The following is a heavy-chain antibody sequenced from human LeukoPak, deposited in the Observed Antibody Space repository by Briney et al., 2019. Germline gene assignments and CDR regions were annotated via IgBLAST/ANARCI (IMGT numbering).Heavy chain of an antibody. CDR2: IRSKAYGGTT. CDR1: GFTVGDYA. CDR3: TRDRLLWFGELLFDY. Sequence: GGSLRLSCTASGFTVGDYAMSWVRQAPGKGLEWVGFIRSKAYGGTTEYAASVKGRFTISRDDSKSIAYLQMNSLKTEDTAVYYCTRDRLLWFGELLFDYWGQGTLVTVSS. D-gene: IGHD3-10*01. J-gene: IGHJ4*02. V-gene: IGHV3-49*04.